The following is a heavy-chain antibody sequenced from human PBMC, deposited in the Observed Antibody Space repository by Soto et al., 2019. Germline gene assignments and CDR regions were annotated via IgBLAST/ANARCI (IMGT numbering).Heavy chain of an antibody. J-gene: IGHJ3*01. Sequence: EVQLVAAGGGLVHPGGSLRLACAASGFTFSSYWMHCVRQAPGKGLVWVSRINSDGSSTSYADSVKGRFTISRDNAKNTLYLQMNSLRAEDTAVYYCAREAHVGGDYGLWGQGTMVNVSS. D-gene: IGHD4-17*01. CDR1: GFTFSSYW. CDR3: AREAHVGGDYGL. V-gene: IGHV3-74*01. CDR2: INSDGSST.